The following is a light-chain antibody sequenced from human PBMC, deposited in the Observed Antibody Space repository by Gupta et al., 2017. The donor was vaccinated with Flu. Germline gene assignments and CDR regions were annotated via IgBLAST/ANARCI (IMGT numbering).Light chain of an antibody. V-gene: IGKV3-20*01. CDR1: QSVSSHY. CDR3: QQYGSSPET. Sequence: ETVLTQSPGTLSLSPGERATLSCRASQSVSSHYLSWYQQKPGQAPRLHIYGASTRATGISDRFSGSGSGTDFTLAISRLEPEDVAVYYCQQYGSSPETFGQGTKLEIK. J-gene: IGKJ2*01. CDR2: GAS.